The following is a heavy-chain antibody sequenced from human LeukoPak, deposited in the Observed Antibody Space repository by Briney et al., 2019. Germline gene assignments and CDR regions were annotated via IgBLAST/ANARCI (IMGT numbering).Heavy chain of an antibody. V-gene: IGHV3-30*03. CDR2: ISYDGSNK. Sequence: GGSLRLSCAASGFTFSSYGMHWVRQAPGKGLEWVAVISYDGSNKYYADSVKGRFTISRDNAKNTLYLQMNSLRVEDTAVYYCVRSSGWPGYWGQGTMVTVSS. CDR1: GFTFSSYG. CDR3: VRSSGWPGY. D-gene: IGHD6-19*01. J-gene: IGHJ4*02.